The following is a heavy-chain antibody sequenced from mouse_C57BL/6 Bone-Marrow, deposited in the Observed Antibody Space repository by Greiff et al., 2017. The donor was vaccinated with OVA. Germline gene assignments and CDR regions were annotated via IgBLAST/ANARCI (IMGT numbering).Heavy chain of an antibody. CDR2: ISSGGSYT. CDR3: ARDGYYGWYFDV. V-gene: IGHV5-6*01. CDR1: GFTFSSYG. Sequence: EVQLQQSGGDLVKPGGSLKLSCAASGFTFSSYGMSWVRQTPDKRLEWVATISSGGSYTYYPDSVKGRFTISRDNAKNTLYLQMSSLKSEDTAMYYCARDGYYGWYFDVWGTGTTVTVSS. J-gene: IGHJ1*03. D-gene: IGHD2-3*01.